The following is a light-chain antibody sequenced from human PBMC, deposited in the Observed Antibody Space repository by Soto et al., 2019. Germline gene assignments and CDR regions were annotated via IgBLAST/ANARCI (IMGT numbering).Light chain of an antibody. CDR3: CSYAGSRV. CDR1: SSGVGSYNL. Sequence: QSVLTQPASGSGSPGQSITISCSGTSSGVGSYNLVSWYQQHPGKAPKLMIYEGSKRPSGVSNRFSGSKSGNTSSLTISGLQAEDEADYYCCSYAGSRVFGGGTKLTVL. V-gene: IGLV2-23*01. J-gene: IGLJ3*02. CDR2: EGS.